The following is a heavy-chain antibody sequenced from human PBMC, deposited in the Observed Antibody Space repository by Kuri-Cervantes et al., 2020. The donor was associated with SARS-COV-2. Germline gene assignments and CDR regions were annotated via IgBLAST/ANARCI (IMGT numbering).Heavy chain of an antibody. Sequence: GGSRRPSCAAPGITFSSYWMSWVPQAPGKGLEGVANIKQDGSEKYYVDSVKGRFTISRDNAKNSLYLQMNSLRAEDTAMYYCGRGRDCSSPSCYGVSDWWGQGTLVTVSS. D-gene: IGHD2-2*01. V-gene: IGHV3-7*01. CDR2: IKQDGSEK. J-gene: IGHJ4*02. CDR3: GRGRDCSSPSCYGVSDW. CDR1: GITFSSYW.